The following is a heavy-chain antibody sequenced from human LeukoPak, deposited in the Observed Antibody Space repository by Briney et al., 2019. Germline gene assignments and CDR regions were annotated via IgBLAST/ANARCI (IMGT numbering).Heavy chain of an antibody. CDR1: GCTFTSYG. CDR3: ARYCSSTSCYGFDY. V-gene: IGHV1-18*01. J-gene: IGHJ4*02. Sequence: ASVKVSCKASGCTFTSYGISWVRQAPGQGLEWMGWISAYNGNTNYAQKLQGRVTMTTDTSTSTAYMELRSLRSDDTAVYYCARYCSSTSCYGFDYWGQGTLVTVSS. CDR2: ISAYNGNT. D-gene: IGHD2-2*01.